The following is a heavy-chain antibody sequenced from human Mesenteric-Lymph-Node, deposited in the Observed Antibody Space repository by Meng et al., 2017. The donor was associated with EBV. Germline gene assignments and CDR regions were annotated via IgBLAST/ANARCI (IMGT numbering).Heavy chain of an antibody. CDR2: IFDIGSGRA. J-gene: IGHJ4*02. V-gene: IGHV4-61*01. CDR3: ARQSSIFFDS. Sequence: QGQLQESGPGLVRPSETLSLICTVSGVYVRSHTYNWSWIRQSPGKGLEWIGFIFDIGSGRANYNPSLKSRVTISVDPAKSQFFLNLTSVTAADTAVYYCARQSSIFFDSWGQGTLVTVSS. D-gene: IGHD6-19*01. CDR1: GVYVRSHTYN.